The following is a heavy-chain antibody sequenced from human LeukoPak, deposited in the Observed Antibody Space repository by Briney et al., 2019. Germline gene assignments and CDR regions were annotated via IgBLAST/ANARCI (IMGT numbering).Heavy chain of an antibody. CDR3: V. CDR1: GGCFSGYY. CDR2: VYYSGST. V-gene: IGHV4-34*03. Sequence: SETLSLTCAVYGGCFSGYYWSWIRQPPGKGLEWIGSVYYSGSTYYNPSLKSRVTISVDTSKNQFSLNRISVTAADTAYYMDVWGKRTTVTGSS. J-gene: IGHJ6*03.